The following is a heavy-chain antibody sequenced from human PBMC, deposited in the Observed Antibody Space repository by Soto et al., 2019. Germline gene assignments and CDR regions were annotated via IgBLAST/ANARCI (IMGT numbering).Heavy chain of an antibody. CDR3: ARVAYSSSWYYYYYYGMDV. J-gene: IGHJ6*02. CDR2: ISYDGSNK. CDR1: GFTFSSYA. D-gene: IGHD6-13*01. Sequence: GGSLRLSCAASGFTFSSYAMHWVRQAPGKGLEWVAVISYDGSNKYYADSVKGRFTISRDNSKNTLYLQMNSLRAEDTAVYYCARVAYSSSWYYYYYYGMDVWGQGTTVTVSS. V-gene: IGHV3-30-3*01.